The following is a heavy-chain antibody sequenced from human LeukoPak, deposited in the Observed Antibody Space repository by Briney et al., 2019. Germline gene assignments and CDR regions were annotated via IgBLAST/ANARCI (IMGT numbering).Heavy chain of an antibody. J-gene: IGHJ4*02. CDR3: ARDADSGGYYSYFDC. V-gene: IGHV3-33*01. CDR2: IWSDGSNK. D-gene: IGHD3-22*01. CDR1: GFTFSRYG. Sequence: GGSLRLSCAASGFTFSRYGMHGVRQAPGKGLEWVAIIWSDGSNKYYASSVKGRFTISRDNSKNTLYLQMNSLRAEDTAVYYCARDADSGGYYSYFDCWGQGTLVTVSS.